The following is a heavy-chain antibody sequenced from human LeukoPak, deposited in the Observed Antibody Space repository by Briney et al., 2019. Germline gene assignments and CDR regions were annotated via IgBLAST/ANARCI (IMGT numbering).Heavy chain of an antibody. J-gene: IGHJ6*03. Sequence: GGSLRLSCAASGFTFSSYSMNWVRQAPGKGLEWISYITSGSSTIYYADSVKGRFTISRDNAKNSLYLQMNSLRAEDTAVYYCARVSYGEYSYYTDVWGKGTTVTVSS. CDR1: GFTFSSYS. CDR3: ARVSYGEYSYYTDV. D-gene: IGHD4-17*01. V-gene: IGHV3-48*01. CDR2: ITSGSSTI.